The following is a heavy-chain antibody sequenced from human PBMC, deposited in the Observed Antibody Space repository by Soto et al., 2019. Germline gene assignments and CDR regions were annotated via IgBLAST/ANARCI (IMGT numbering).Heavy chain of an antibody. D-gene: IGHD5-18*01. CDR2: IYYTRST. CDR1: GCSVSSESHY. CDR3: ARGGNSYGRDYGLDV. J-gene: IGHJ6*02. V-gene: IGHV4-61*01. Sequence: SETLSLTCTVSGCSVSSESHYWSWIRQTPGKGLEWIGYIYYTRSTNYNPSLKGRVTMSVDTSRDQVSLRLRSVTRADTAVYYCARGGNSYGRDYGLDVWGQGTTVTVSS.